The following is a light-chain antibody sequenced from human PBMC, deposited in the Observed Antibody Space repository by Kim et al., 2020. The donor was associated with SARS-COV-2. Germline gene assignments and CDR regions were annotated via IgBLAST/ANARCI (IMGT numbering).Light chain of an antibody. Sequence: DKFTITVRASQDISHYLAWFQQKPGEAPKLLIYAASALHSEVPSRFSGSGSGTDFTLTISSLQPEDVATFYCQSYNSAPWTFGQGTKVDIK. J-gene: IGKJ1*01. V-gene: IGKV1-27*01. CDR2: AAS. CDR3: QSYNSAPWT. CDR1: QDISHY.